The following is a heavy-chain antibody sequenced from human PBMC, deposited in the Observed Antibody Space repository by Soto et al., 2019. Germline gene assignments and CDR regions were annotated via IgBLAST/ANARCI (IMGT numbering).Heavy chain of an antibody. Sequence: KTSETLSLTCTVSGGSISSYYWSWIRQPPGKGLEWIGYIYYSGSTNYNPSLKSRVTISVDTSKNQFSLKLSSVTAADTAVYYCARDVDVEGSGSPYGMDVWGQGTTVTVSS. CDR1: GGSISSYY. J-gene: IGHJ6*02. CDR3: ARDVDVEGSGSPYGMDV. D-gene: IGHD3-10*01. CDR2: IYYSGST. V-gene: IGHV4-59*01.